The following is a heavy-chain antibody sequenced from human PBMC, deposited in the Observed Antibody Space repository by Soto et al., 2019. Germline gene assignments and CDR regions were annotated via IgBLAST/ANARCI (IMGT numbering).Heavy chain of an antibody. D-gene: IGHD2-2*01. J-gene: IGHJ5*02. CDR3: AKDTVPVATPWYDP. CDR1: GFTFSNYA. Sequence: GGSLRLSCAASGFTFSNYAMSWVRQAPGKGLEWVSTLSGSGGSTYYADSVKGRFTISRDNSKNTLYLQMNSLRAEDTAVYYCAKDTVPVATPWYDPWGQGTLVTVSS. CDR2: LSGSGGST. V-gene: IGHV3-23*01.